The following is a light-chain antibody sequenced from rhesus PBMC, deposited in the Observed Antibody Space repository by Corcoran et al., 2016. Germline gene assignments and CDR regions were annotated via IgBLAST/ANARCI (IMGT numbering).Light chain of an antibody. V-gene: IGKV1-22*01. CDR2: KAS. CDR3: QQYSSSPPT. Sequence: DIQMTQSPSSLSASVGDTVTITCRASQDISSWLAWYQQKPGKAPKLLNDKASSLQSGVPSRFLGSGSGTDCTLPISSLQSEDFATYYCQQYSSSPPTFGQGTKVEIK. J-gene: IGKJ1*01. CDR1: QDISSW.